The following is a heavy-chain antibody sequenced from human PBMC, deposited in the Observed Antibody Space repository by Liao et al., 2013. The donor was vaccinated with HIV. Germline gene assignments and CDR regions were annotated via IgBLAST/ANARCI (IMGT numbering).Heavy chain of an antibody. CDR2: IYTSGST. CDR3: ARDPNFWSGPGY. CDR1: GGAMHNNY. V-gene: IGHV4-4*07. D-gene: IGHD3-3*01. J-gene: IGHJ4*02. Sequence: QVQLQESGSGLVKPSETLSLACSVSGGAMHNNYWSWIRQPPGKGLEWIGRIYTSGSTNYNPSLKSRVTMSVDTSKNQFSLNLNSVTAADTAVYYCARDPNFWSGPGYWGQGTLVTVSS.